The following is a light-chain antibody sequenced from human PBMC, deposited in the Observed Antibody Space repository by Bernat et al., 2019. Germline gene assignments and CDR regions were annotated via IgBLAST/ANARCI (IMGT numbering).Light chain of an antibody. CDR3: QQSYSAPFT. CDR1: QYISSY. CDR2: AAS. J-gene: IGKJ5*01. V-gene: IGKV1-39*01. Sequence: DIQMTQSPSSLSASVGDRVTITCRASQYISSYLNWYQQKPGKAPRLLIFAASNLQSGVTSRFSGTGSGPDFTLTISSLQPEDFTTYHCQQSYSAPFTFGQGTRLEIK.